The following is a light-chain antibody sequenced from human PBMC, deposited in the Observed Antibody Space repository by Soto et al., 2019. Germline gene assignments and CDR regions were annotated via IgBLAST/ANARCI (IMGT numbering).Light chain of an antibody. CDR2: EVT. Sequence: QSVLTQPASVSGSPGQSITISCSGTSSDVGGYNYVSWYQQHPGRAPKLIIYEVTNRPSGVSNRFSGSKSGNTASLTISGLQAEDEADYYCSSFTSSLTLVKFGGGTKLTVL. V-gene: IGLV2-14*01. J-gene: IGLJ2*01. CDR3: SSFTSSLTLVK. CDR1: SSDVGGYNY.